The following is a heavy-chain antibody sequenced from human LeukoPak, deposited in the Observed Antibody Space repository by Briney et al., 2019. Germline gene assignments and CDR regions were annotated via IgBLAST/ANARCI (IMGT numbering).Heavy chain of an antibody. CDR3: ARGPVGYCSGGSCYSDY. J-gene: IGHJ4*02. Sequence: ASVKVSCKASGYTFTSYYMHWVRQVPGQGLEWMGIINPSGGSTSYEQKFQGRVTMTRDTTTSTVYMVLSSLRSEDTAVYYCARGPVGYCSGGSCYSDYWGQGTLVTVSS. D-gene: IGHD2-15*01. CDR2: INPSGGST. CDR1: GYTFTSYY. V-gene: IGHV1-46*01.